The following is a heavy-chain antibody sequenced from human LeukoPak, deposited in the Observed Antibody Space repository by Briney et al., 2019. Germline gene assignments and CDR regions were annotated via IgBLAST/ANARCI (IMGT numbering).Heavy chain of an antibody. CDR1: GYTFIRYD. Sequence: GASVKVSCKASGYTFIRYDINWVRQAAGQGLEWMGWMNPNSANTGYAEKFQGRVSMTRDNPMSTAYMELSGLRPDDTAVYYCARDDYGGNSEEALETIWGQGTLVTVSS. CDR3: ARDDYGGNSEEALETI. V-gene: IGHV1-8*01. CDR2: MNPNSANT. D-gene: IGHD4-23*01. J-gene: IGHJ4*02.